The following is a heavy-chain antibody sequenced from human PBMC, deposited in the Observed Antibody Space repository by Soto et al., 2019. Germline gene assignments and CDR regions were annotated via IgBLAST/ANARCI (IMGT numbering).Heavy chain of an antibody. CDR3: ARNPRDSEYAIFDY. J-gene: IGHJ4*02. V-gene: IGHV3-7*05. CDR2: IKQDGSAK. D-gene: IGHD1-26*01. Sequence: GGSLRLSCAASGFSFSTYWMNWVRQAPGKGLEWVANIKQDGSAKFYVDSVKGRFTISRDNADNSLYLQMNSLRAEDAAVYYCARNPRDSEYAIFDYWGQGTLVTVSS. CDR1: GFSFSTYW.